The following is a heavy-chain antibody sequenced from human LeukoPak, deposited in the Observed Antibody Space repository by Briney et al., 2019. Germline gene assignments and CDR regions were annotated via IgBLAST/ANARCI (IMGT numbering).Heavy chain of an antibody. V-gene: IGHV4-4*09. Sequence: SETLSLTCTVSGDSISHYYWNWIRQPPGRGLEWFGYILKSGSSNYNPSLKSRVTISLDTSQNQFSLNLRSVTAADTAVYYCASGEDSAKTAYWGQGTLVTVSS. CDR3: ASGEDSAKTAY. CDR2: ILKSGSS. CDR1: GDSISHYY. J-gene: IGHJ4*02. D-gene: IGHD3-3*01.